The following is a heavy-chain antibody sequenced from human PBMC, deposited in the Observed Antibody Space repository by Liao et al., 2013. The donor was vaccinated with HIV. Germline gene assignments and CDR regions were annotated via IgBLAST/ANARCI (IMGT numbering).Heavy chain of an antibody. CDR2: ISYRGSP. J-gene: IGHJ4*02. CDR3: ARDLYYYGSGSYFDY. CDR1: GESVTRTGYS. Sequence: QLQLEESGPGLAKPSETLSLICVVSGESVTRTGYSWAWIRQSPGKGLEWIGTISYRGSPYYNPSLKSRVAISADTSKNQFSLTLTSVTAADTALYYCARDLYYYGSGSYFDYWGQGILVAVSS. V-gene: IGHV4-39*07. D-gene: IGHD3-10*01.